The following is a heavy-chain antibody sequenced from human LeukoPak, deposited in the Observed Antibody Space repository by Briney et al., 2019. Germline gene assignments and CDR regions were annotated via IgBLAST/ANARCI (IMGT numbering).Heavy chain of an antibody. D-gene: IGHD3-22*01. Sequence: ASVKVSCKASGYTFSTYGISWVRQAPGQGLEWMGWINPNSGGTNYAQKFQGRVTMTRDTSISTAYMELSRLRSDDTAVYYCARGDDSSGYYRTGGGFDPWGQGTLVTVSS. CDR3: ARGDDSSGYYRTGGGFDP. CDR1: GYTFSTYG. CDR2: INPNSGGT. V-gene: IGHV1-2*02. J-gene: IGHJ5*02.